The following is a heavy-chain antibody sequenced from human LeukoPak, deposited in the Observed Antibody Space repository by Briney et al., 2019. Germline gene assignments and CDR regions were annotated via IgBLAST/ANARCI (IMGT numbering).Heavy chain of an antibody. CDR1: GGSISSGGYS. CDR2: IYHSGST. CDR3: ARGGFNVVVVAASPFDY. D-gene: IGHD2-15*01. Sequence: SETLSLTCAVSGGSISSGGYSWSWIRQPPGKGLEWIGYIYHSGSTYYNPSLESRVTISVDRSKNQFSLKLSSVTAADTAVYYCARGGFNVVVVAASPFDYWGQGTLVTVSS. V-gene: IGHV4-30-2*01. J-gene: IGHJ4*02.